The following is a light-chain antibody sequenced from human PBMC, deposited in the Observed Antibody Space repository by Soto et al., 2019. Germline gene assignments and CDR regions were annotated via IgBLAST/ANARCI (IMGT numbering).Light chain of an antibody. CDR1: SSNIGAGYD. V-gene: IGLV1-40*01. CDR3: QPYDSSLSVVL. CDR2: GNS. J-gene: IGLJ2*01. Sequence: QSVLTQPPSVSGAPGQRVTISCTGSSSNIGAGYDVHWYQQLPGTAPKLLIYGNSNRPSGVPDRFSGSKSGTSASLAITGLQAEDEADHYCQPYDSSLSVVLFGGGTKLTVL.